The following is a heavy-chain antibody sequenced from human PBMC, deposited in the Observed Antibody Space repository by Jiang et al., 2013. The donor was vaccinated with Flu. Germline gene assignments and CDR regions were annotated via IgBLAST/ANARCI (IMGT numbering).Heavy chain of an antibody. CDR1: GGSISSYY. Sequence: GPGLVKPSETLSLTCTVSGGSISSYYWSWIRQPPGKGLEWIGYIYYSGSTNYNPSLKSRVTISVDTSKNQFSLKLSSVTAADTAVYYCARVTDGSGMVHFDYWGQGTLVTVSP. D-gene: IGHD3-10*01. V-gene: IGHV4-59*01. CDR3: ARVTDGSGMVHFDY. CDR2: IYYSGST. J-gene: IGHJ4*02.